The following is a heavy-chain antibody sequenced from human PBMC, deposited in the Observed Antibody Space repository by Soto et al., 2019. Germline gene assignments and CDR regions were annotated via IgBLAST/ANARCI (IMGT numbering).Heavy chain of an antibody. CDR2: IVAGKGNT. J-gene: IGHJ4*02. CDR3: ARENPPAAGSYYDY. Sequence: QVHLVQSGAEVKKPGASVKVSCKDSGYTFTAYSIHWVRQAPGQRLEWMGWIVAGKGNTDYSQKFQGRVTITRDTSASTVYMELNNLRSEDPGVYYCARENPPAAGSYYDYWGQGLLVTVSS. D-gene: IGHD6-13*01. CDR1: GYTFTAYS. V-gene: IGHV1-3*01.